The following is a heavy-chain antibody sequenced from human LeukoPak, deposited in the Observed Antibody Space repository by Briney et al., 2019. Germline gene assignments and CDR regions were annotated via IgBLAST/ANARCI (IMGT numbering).Heavy chain of an antibody. V-gene: IGHV1-69*04. D-gene: IGHD3-22*01. Sequence: SVKVSCKASGGTFSSYAISWVRQAPGQGLEWMGRIIPILGIANYAQKFQGRVTITADKSTSTAYMELSSLRSEGTAVYYCARDRGDYYDSSGYYYTDYWGQGTLVTVSS. CDR3: ARDRGDYYDSSGYYYTDY. CDR1: GGTFSSYA. CDR2: IIPILGIA. J-gene: IGHJ4*02.